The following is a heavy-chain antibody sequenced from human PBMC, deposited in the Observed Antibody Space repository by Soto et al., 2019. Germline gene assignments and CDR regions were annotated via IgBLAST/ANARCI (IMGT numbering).Heavy chain of an antibody. V-gene: IGHV4-34*01. J-gene: IGHJ5*02. CDR3: ARVKGIVVVPAARKDNWFDP. Sequence: QVQLQQWGAGLLKPSETLSLTCAVYGGSFSGYYWSWIRQPPGKGLEWIGEINHSGSTNYNPSLKDRFTISVDPSKNQFSLKLSSVTAADTAVYYCARVKGIVVVPAARKDNWFDPWGQGTLVTVSS. CDR2: INHSGST. D-gene: IGHD2-2*01. CDR1: GGSFSGYY.